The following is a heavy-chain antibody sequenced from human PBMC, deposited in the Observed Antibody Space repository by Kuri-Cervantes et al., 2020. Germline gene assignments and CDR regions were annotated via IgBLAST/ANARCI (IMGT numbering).Heavy chain of an antibody. CDR3: AKDPLSAAAGY. CDR1: GFTFDDYA. V-gene: IGHV3-9*01. J-gene: IGHJ4*02. CDR2: ISWNSGSI. D-gene: IGHD6-13*01. Sequence: SLKISCAASGFTFDDYAMHWVRQAPGKGLEWVSGISWNSGSIGYADSVKGRFTISRDYAKNSLYLQMNSLRAEDTALYYCAKDPLSAAAGYWGQGTLVTVSS.